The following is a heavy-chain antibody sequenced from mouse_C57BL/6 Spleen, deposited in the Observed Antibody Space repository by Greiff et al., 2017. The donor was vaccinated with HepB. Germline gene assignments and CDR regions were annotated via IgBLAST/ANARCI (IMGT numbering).Heavy chain of an antibody. V-gene: IGHV1-52*01. Sequence: VKLLESGAELVRPGSSVKLSCKASGYTFTSYWMHWVKQRPIQGLEWIGNIDPSDSETHYNQKFKDKATLTVDKSSSTAYMQLSSLTSEDSAVYYCAIGLYDYWFAYWGQGTLVTVSA. CDR2: IDPSDSET. D-gene: IGHD2-4*01. CDR3: AIGLYDYWFAY. J-gene: IGHJ3*01. CDR1: GYTFTSYW.